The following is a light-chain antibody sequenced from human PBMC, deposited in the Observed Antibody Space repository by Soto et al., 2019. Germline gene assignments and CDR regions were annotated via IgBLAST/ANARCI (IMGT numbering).Light chain of an antibody. Sequence: QSALTQPASVSGSPGQSITISCTGTSSDVGGYNYVSWYQQHPGKAPKLMIYEVSNRPSGVSNRFSGSKFDNTASLTISGLQAEDEADYYCSSYTSTSTLVFGGGTKLTVL. CDR3: SSYTSTSTLV. J-gene: IGLJ3*02. CDR2: EVS. CDR1: SSDVGGYNY. V-gene: IGLV2-14*01.